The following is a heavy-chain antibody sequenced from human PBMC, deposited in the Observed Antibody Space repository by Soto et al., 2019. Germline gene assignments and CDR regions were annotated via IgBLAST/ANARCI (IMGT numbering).Heavy chain of an antibody. J-gene: IGHJ4*02. CDR3: ATNYGSVSAHFDY. V-gene: IGHV1-69*02. Sequence: QVQLVQSGPEVKKPGSSVRVSCTASGGTFSSYTINWVRQVPGQGPEWMGRSIPMLGMSNYAQKFQGRVMMIADKPTNTVYMELSSLRSEDTAIYYCATNYGSVSAHFDYWGQGTLVTVSS. CDR2: SIPMLGMS. D-gene: IGHD3-10*01. CDR1: GGTFSSYT.